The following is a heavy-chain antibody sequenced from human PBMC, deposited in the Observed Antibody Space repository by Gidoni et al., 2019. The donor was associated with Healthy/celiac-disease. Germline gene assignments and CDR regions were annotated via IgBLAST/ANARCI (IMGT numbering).Heavy chain of an antibody. J-gene: IGHJ6*02. CDR2: MNPNSGNT. D-gene: IGHD3-3*01. CDR1: GYTFTSYD. Sequence: QVQLVQSGAEVKKPGASVKVSCKASGYTFTSYDLNWVRQDTGQGLEWMGRMNPNSGNTGYAQKFQGRVTMTRNTSISTAYMELSSLRSEDTAVYYCARGPPGYDFWSGYYPSWYYYYGMDVWGQGTTVTVSS. CDR3: ARGPPGYDFWSGYYPSWYYYYGMDV. V-gene: IGHV1-8*01.